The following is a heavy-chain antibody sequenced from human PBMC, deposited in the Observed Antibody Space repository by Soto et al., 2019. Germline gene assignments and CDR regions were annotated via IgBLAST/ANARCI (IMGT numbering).Heavy chain of an antibody. CDR1: SDSISSNSYF. J-gene: IGHJ3*02. CDR3: ARDLCANGCVAFDI. V-gene: IGHV4-39*07. Sequence: PSETLSLTCTVSSDSISSNSYFWAWVRQPPGKGLEWIGYIYYSGSTYYNPSLKSRISISLNTSKNQFSLTLSSVTAADTAVYYCARDLCANGCVAFDIWGQGTMVTVSS. D-gene: IGHD2-21*01. CDR2: IYYSGST.